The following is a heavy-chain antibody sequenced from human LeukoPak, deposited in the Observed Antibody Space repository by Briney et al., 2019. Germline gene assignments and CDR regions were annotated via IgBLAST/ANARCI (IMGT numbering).Heavy chain of an antibody. CDR2: IYPGDSDT. Sequence: SGESLQISCKGSGYSFTSYWIGWVRQMPGKGLEWMGIIYPGDSDTRYSPSFQGQVTISADKSISTAYLQWSSLKASDTAMYYCARSLGYCSSTSCYPHTDYYYGMDVWGQGTTVTVSS. V-gene: IGHV5-51*01. D-gene: IGHD2-2*01. CDR1: GYSFTSYW. J-gene: IGHJ6*02. CDR3: ARSLGYCSSTSCYPHTDYYYGMDV.